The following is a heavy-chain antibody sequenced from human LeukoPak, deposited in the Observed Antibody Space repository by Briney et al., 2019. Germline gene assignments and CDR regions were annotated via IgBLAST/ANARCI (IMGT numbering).Heavy chain of an antibody. V-gene: IGHV4-34*01. Sequence: SETLSLTCAVYGGSFSGYCWSWIRQPPGKGLEWIGEINHSGSTNYNPSLKSRVTISVDTSKNQFSLKLSSVTAADMAVYYCARGLRLRGRTRGDYWGQGTLVTVSS. CDR3: ARGLRLRGRTRGDY. J-gene: IGHJ4*02. CDR1: GGSFSGYC. D-gene: IGHD4-17*01. CDR2: INHSGST.